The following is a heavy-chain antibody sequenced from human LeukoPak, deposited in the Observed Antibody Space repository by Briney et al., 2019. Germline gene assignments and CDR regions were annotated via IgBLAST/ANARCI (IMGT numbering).Heavy chain of an antibody. CDR1: GFTFSSYV. CDR3: ARSGRGYDDAFDI. V-gene: IGHV3-21*01. J-gene: IGHJ3*02. CDR2: ISSSSLYI. Sequence: GGSLRLSCAASGFTFSSYVMSWVRQAPGKGLEWVSSISSSSLYIYYADSVKGRFTISRDNAKNSLDLQMNSLRAEDTAVYYCARSGRGYDDAFDIWGQGTMVTVSS. D-gene: IGHD5-12*01.